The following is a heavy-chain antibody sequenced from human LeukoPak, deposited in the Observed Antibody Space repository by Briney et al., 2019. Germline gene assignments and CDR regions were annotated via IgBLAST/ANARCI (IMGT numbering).Heavy chain of an antibody. D-gene: IGHD3-10*01. J-gene: IGHJ4*02. V-gene: IGHV3-74*01. CDR2: INSDGSST. CDR1: GSMFSSYW. Sequence: GGSLRLSCVASGSMFSSYWMNWVRQAPGKGLVWVSRINSDGSSTSYADSVKGRFTISRDNAKNTLFLQMNSLRAEDTAVYYCAKDVVRGVMWYFDYWGQGTLVTVSS. CDR3: AKDVVRGVMWYFDY.